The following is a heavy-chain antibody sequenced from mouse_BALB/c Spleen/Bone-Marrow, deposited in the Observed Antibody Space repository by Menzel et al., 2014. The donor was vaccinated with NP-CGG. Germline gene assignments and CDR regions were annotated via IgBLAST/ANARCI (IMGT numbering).Heavy chain of an antibody. V-gene: IGHV5-12-2*01. CDR2: LCNGGGRT. CDR1: GFTFSSFN. Sequence: EVMLVESGGGLVQPGGSLKLSCAASGFTFSSFNKSWVCQTSEKRLEWVALLCNGGGRTYFPDTVKGRFTISRDNAKNTLYLQMSSLKSEDTAMYYCARQGVYYGKSYYAMDYWGQGTSVTVSS. D-gene: IGHD2-1*01. CDR3: ARQGVYYGKSYYAMDY. J-gene: IGHJ4*01.